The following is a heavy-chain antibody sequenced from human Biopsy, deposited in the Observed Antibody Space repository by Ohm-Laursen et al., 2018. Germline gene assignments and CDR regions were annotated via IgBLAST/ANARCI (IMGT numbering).Heavy chain of an antibody. CDR1: GYTFTSYE. V-gene: IGHV1-8*01. CDR2: MNPDSGNT. Sequence: ASVTVSCKPSGYTFTSYEINWVRQATGQGLEWMGWMNPDSGNTGHAQNFQGRVTMTWDTSTTTVYMELSSLTSEDTAVYYCVLASFDYWGQGTLVTVPS. CDR3: VLASFDY. J-gene: IGHJ4*01.